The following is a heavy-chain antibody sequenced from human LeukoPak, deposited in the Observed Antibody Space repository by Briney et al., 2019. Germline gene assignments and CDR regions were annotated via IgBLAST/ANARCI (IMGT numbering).Heavy chain of an antibody. J-gene: IGHJ4*02. V-gene: IGHV1-46*01. Sequence: ASVKVSCKASGYTFTNYYIHWARQAPGRGLEWMGIINPSGGSTSYAQRFQGRVTMTSDTSTSTVYMDLSSLTSEDTAVYYCARGGRAGVVWGYSHYWGQGTLVTVSS. D-gene: IGHD1-26*01. CDR1: GYTFTNYY. CDR2: INPSGGST. CDR3: ARGGRAGVVWGYSHY.